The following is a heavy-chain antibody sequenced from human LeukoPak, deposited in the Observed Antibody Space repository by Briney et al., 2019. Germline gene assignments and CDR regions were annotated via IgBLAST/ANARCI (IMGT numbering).Heavy chain of an antibody. Sequence: GGSLRLSCAASGVTFSTYWMNWVRQAPGKGLEWVANINQYGNEKYYVDSVKGRFTISRDNGKNSLYLEMNSLRAEDTAVYYCATGTEMDRGVIINGHLDYWGQGTLVTASS. J-gene: IGHJ4*02. CDR1: GVTFSTYW. D-gene: IGHD3-10*01. V-gene: IGHV3-7*01. CDR3: ATGTEMDRGVIINGHLDY. CDR2: INQYGNEK.